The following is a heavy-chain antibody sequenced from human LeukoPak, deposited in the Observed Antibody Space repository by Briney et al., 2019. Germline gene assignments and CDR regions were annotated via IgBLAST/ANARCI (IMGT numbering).Heavy chain of an antibody. CDR2: INPNSGGT. CDR3: ARGGENYDFWSGFYTPEGSFDS. CDR1: GYTFTGYY. J-gene: IGHJ4*02. D-gene: IGHD3-3*01. Sequence: ASVKVSCKASGYTFTGYYMHWVRQAPGQGLEWMGWINPNSGGTNYAQKFQGRVTMTTDTSTSTAYMELRSLRSDDTAVYYCARGGENYDFWSGFYTPEGSFDSWGQGTLVTVSS. V-gene: IGHV1-2*02.